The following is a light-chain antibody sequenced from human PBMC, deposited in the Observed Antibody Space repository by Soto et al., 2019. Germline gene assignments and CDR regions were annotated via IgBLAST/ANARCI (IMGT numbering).Light chain of an antibody. CDR1: QSVSNKY. CDR2: GAS. CDR3: QMYNCAPRT. J-gene: IGKJ1*01. V-gene: IGKV3-20*01. Sequence: VLTQSPGTLSLSPGERATLSCTVSQSVSNKYLAWYQQKPGQAPRVLIYGASSRATGIPDRFSGSGSGTDFTLTINSLEPEDVTTYYCQMYNCAPRTFCQGAKVDIK.